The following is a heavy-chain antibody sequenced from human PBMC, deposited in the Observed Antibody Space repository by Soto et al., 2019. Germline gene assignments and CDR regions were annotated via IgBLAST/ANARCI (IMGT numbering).Heavy chain of an antibody. J-gene: IGHJ2*01. Sequence: EVQLVESGGGLVKPGGSLRLSCAASGFTFSSYSMNWVRQAPGKGLEWVSSISSSRSYIYYADSVRGRFTISRYDAKNSLYLQMNSLRAEDTAVYYCARDPSMVRGENWYFDLWGRGTLVTVSS. CDR2: ISSSRSYI. V-gene: IGHV3-21*01. D-gene: IGHD3-10*01. CDR1: GFTFSSYS. CDR3: ARDPSMVRGENWYFDL.